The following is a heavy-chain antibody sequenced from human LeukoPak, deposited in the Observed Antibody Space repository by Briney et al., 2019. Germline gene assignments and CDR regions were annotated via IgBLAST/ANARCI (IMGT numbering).Heavy chain of an antibody. Sequence: GGSLQISCKGSGYIFTSYWIGWVRPVPGKGLGGVGIIYPGDSDTRYSPSFQGQPPISAANSLSPPYLQWPSLKASDTAMYYCASLLRTTAMVLNAFDIWGQGTMVTVSS. J-gene: IGHJ3*02. CDR1: GYIFTSYW. CDR3: ASLLRTTAMVLNAFDI. CDR2: IYPGDSDT. V-gene: IGHV5-51*01. D-gene: IGHD5-18*01.